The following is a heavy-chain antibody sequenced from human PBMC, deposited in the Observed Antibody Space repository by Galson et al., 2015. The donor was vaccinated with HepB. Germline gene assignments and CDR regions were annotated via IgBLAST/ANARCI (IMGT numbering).Heavy chain of an antibody. J-gene: IGHJ4*02. CDR2: INAGNGNT. CDR3: ARWGREVGAIDY. D-gene: IGHD1-26*01. CDR1: GYTFTSYA. Sequence: SVKVSCKASGYTFTSYAMHWVRQAPGQRLEWMGWINAGNGNTKYSQKFQGRVTITRDTSASTAYMELSSLRSEDTAVYYCARWGREVGAIDYWGQGTLVTVSS. V-gene: IGHV1-3*01.